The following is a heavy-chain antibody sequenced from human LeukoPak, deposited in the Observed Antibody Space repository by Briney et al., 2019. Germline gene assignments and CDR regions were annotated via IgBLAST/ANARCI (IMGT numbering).Heavy chain of an antibody. Sequence: ASVKVSCKASGYTFTSYAMHWVRQAPGQRLEWMGWINAGNGNTKYSQKFQGRVTITADESTSTAYMELSSLRSEDTAVYYCASFLTAGYCSSTSCYMRTSYYYGMDVWGQGTTVTVSS. CDR1: GYTFTSYA. J-gene: IGHJ6*02. D-gene: IGHD2-2*02. CDR3: ASFLTAGYCSSTSCYMRTSYYYGMDV. CDR2: INAGNGNT. V-gene: IGHV1-3*01.